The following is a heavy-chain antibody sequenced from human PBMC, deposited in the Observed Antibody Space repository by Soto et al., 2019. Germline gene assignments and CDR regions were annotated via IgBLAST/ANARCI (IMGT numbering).Heavy chain of an antibody. J-gene: IGHJ4*02. V-gene: IGHV3-74*01. D-gene: IGHD3-10*01. CDR2: INSDGSTT. CDR3: ARLLGGSGSFIDY. Sequence: EVQLVESGGGLVQPGGSLRLSCAASGFIFSGYWMHWVRQAPGKGLVWVSRINSDGSTTSYADSVKGCFTISRDNAKNTMYLQMNSLRAEDTAVYYCARLLGGSGSFIDYWGQGTLVTVSS. CDR1: GFIFSGYW.